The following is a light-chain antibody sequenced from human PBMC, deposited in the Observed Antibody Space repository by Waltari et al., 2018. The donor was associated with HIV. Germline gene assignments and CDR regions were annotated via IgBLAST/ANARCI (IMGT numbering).Light chain of an antibody. J-gene: IGKJ4*02. V-gene: IGKV3-11*01. CDR3: QQHSTCPRT. Sequence: VLTQPPATLSWSPGETATLSCKPRQSGNTALAWYQQEPGQPPRLLIPDAANRATGIASRFGGSVSATDVTLSISSLEPEDYAVYYCQQHSTCPRTSGGGTTVDLK. CDR2: DAA. CDR1: QSGNTA.